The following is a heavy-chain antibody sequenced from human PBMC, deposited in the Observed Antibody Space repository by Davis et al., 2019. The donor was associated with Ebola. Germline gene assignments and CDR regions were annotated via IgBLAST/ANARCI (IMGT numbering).Heavy chain of an antibody. Sequence: MPGGSLRLSCTVSGGSVSSGSYYWSWIRQPPGKGLEWIGYIYYSGSTNYNPSLKSRVTISVDTSKNQFSLKLSSVTAADTAVYYCARGNTVTTILYYYYGMDVWGQGTTVTVSS. CDR2: IYYSGST. V-gene: IGHV4-61*01. D-gene: IGHD4-17*01. CDR3: ARGNTVTTILYYYYGMDV. CDR1: GGSVSSGSYY. J-gene: IGHJ6*02.